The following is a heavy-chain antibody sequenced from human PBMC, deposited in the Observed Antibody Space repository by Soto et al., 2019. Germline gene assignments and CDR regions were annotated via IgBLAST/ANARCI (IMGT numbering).Heavy chain of an antibody. CDR3: ARGRYWSGGSCYPVDDYYGMDV. CDR1: GGTFSSYA. J-gene: IGHJ6*02. D-gene: IGHD2-15*01. V-gene: IGHV1-69*13. CDR2: IIPIFGTA. Sequence: GASVKVSCKASGGTFSSYAISWVRQAPGQGLEWMGGIIPIFGTANYAQKFQGRVTITADESTSTAYMELSSLRSEDTAVHYCARGRYWSGGSCYPVDDYYGMDVWGQGTTVTVSS.